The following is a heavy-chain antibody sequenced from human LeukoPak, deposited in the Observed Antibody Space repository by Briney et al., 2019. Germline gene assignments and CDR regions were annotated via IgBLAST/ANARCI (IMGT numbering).Heavy chain of an antibody. CDR3: ARGPTRGIVPAAVPYFDY. J-gene: IGHJ4*02. Sequence: PSETLSLTCAVSGGSISSSNWWSWVRLPPGEGLEWIGYIYYSGSTSYNPSLKSRVTISVDTSKNQFSLKLSSVTAADTAVYYCARGPTRGIVPAAVPYFDYWGQGTLVTISS. V-gene: IGHV4-4*02. CDR2: IYYSGST. D-gene: IGHD2-2*02. CDR1: GGSISSSNW.